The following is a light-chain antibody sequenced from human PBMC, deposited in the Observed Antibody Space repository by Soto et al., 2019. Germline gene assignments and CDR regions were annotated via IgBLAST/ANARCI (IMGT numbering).Light chain of an antibody. Sequence: QSALTQPPSVSGSPGQSVTISCAGTSSDFSTYNRVSWYQRPPGTGPKLIIYEVFKRPSGVPDRFSGSKSGNTASLTVSGLQAEDEADYYCSSYADNNSVLFGGGTKLTVL. CDR3: SSYADNNSVL. V-gene: IGLV2-8*01. J-gene: IGLJ3*02. CDR1: SSDFSTYNR. CDR2: EVF.